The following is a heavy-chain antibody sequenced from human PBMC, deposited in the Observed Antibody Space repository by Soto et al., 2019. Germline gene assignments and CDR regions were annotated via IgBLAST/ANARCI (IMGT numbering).Heavy chain of an antibody. CDR3: ARGWYGDY. V-gene: IGHV1-18*01. J-gene: IGHJ4*02. CDR1: GYAFTTYG. CDR2: ISAHNGNT. D-gene: IGHD2-15*01. Sequence: QVHLVQSGAEVKKPGASVKVSCQASGYAFTTYGITWVRQAPGQGLEWMGWISAHNGNTNYAQKPQGRVTVTRDSSTSTAYMELRSLRSDDTAVYYCARGWYGDYWGQGALVTVSS.